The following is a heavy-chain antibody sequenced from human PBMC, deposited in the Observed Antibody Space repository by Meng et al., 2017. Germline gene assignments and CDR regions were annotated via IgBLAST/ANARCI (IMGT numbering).Heavy chain of an antibody. CDR1: GDRVTRKRAA. CDR2: TYYRSKWYN. CDR3: ARLAQDRYFDY. V-gene: IGHV6-1*01. J-gene: IGHJ4*02. D-gene: IGHD2-15*01. Sequence: DPGLGKPHASLSLPVACTGDRVTRKRAAGNWIRQAPSRGLEWLGSTYYRSKWYNDYAVSVKSRITSNPDTSKNQFSLQLNSVTPENTAVYDCARLAQDRYFDYWGQGTLVTVSS.